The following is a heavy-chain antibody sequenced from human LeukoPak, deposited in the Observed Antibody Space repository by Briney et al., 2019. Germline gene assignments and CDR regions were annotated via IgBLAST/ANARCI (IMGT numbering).Heavy chain of an antibody. D-gene: IGHD5-12*01. V-gene: IGHV3-30*02. CDR1: GFNFNNYG. J-gene: IGHJ4*02. CDR3: ARGPSGYHNT. CDR2: IRFDGSNT. Sequence: PGGSLRLSCTASGFNFNNYGMHWVRQAPGKGLEWVTFIRFDGSNTYYADSVKGRFTISRDNSKNTLYLQMNSLRAEDTAVYYCARGPSGYHNTGGQGTLVTVSS.